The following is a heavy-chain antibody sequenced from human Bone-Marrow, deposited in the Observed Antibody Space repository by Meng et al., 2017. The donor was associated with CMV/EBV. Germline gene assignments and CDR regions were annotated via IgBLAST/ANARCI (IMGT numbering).Heavy chain of an antibody. V-gene: IGHV1-46*01. D-gene: IGHD3-10*01. CDR2: INPSGGST. Sequence: YTFTSYYMHWVRQAPGQGLEWMGIINPSGGSTSYAQKFQGRVTMTRDTSTSTVYMELSSLRSEDTAVYYCARGRDVWFGEQDWFDPWGQGTLVTVSS. CDR3: ARGRDVWFGEQDWFDP. J-gene: IGHJ5*02. CDR1: YTFTSYY.